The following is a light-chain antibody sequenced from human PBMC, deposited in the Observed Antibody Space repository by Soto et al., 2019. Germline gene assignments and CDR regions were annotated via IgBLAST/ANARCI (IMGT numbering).Light chain of an antibody. CDR2: GAS. CDR3: QQYHTSPLT. Sequence: EIVFTQSPGTLSLSPGERATFSCRASQSVSSSYIAWYQQKRGQAPRRLIYGASIRATGIPDRFSGSGSGTDFTXTISRLEPEDFALYYCQQYHTSPLTFGQGTTV. V-gene: IGKV3-20*01. J-gene: IGKJ1*01. CDR1: QSVSSSY.